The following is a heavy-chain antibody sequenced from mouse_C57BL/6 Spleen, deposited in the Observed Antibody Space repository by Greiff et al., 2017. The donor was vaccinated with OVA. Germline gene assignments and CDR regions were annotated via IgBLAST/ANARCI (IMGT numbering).Heavy chain of an antibody. Sequence: QVQLQQPGAELVRPGSSVKLSCKASGYTFTSYWMHWVKQRPIQGLEWIGNIDPSDSETHYNQKFKDKATLTVDKSSSTAYMQLSSLTSEDSAVYYCARRWDRGGFDYWGQGTTLTVSS. D-gene: IGHD4-1*01. CDR1: GYTFTSYW. CDR3: ARRWDRGGFDY. CDR2: IDPSDSET. V-gene: IGHV1-52*01. J-gene: IGHJ2*01.